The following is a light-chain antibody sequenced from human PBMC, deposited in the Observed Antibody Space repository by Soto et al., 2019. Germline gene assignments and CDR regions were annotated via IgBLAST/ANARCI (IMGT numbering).Light chain of an antibody. J-gene: IGKJ2*03. V-gene: IGKV3-11*01. CDR2: DAS. Sequence: VVTQKTATLSLSPGERATLSCRSSQSVPSYLAWYQQXPGQAPRILIYDASNRATGIPARFSGSGSGTDFTLTISCLEPEDFGVWSGHQRIHWLRFG. CDR1: QSVPSY. CDR3: HQRIHWLR.